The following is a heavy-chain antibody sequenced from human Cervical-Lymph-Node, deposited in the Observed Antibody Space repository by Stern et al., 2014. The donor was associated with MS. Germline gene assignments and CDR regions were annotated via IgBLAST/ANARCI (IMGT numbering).Heavy chain of an antibody. D-gene: IGHD5-12*01. CDR2: IYYSGTT. CDR1: GGSISRSTYY. V-gene: IGHV4-39*01. J-gene: IGHJ4*02. CDR3: ARHDGWLPHY. Sequence: VQLVESGPGLVKPSETLSLTCSVSGGSISRSTYYWGWIRQPPGKGLEWIGSIYYSGTTYSNPSLKSRVTLDTSTNQFPLRLKSVTAADTAVYYCARHDGWLPHYWSQGTLVTVSS.